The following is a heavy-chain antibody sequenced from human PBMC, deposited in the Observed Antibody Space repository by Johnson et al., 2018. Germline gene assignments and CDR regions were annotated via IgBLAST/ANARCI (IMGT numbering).Heavy chain of an antibody. D-gene: IGHD3-3*01. V-gene: IGHV3-7*01. J-gene: IGHJ6*03. Sequence: VQLVQSGGGLVQPGGALRLSCAVSGFTFSSYGMNWVRQAPGKGLEWVANITQDGSEQYYLDSVKGRFTISRDNAKNSLYLQMNSLRAEDAAVYYCAKALDFWSGYYLPYYYYYMDVWGKGTTVTVSS. CDR3: AKALDFWSGYYLPYYYYYMDV. CDR2: ITQDGSEQ. CDR1: GFTFSSYG.